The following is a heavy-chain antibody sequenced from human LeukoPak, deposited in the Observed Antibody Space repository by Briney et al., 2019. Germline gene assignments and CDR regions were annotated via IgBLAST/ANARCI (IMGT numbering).Heavy chain of an antibody. V-gene: IGHV3-23*01. CDR2: ITSRGNSS. Sequence: GGSLRLSCAASGFTFSSFDMSWVRQAPGKGLEWVSTITSRGNSSYYADSVKGRFTISRNNPKKTLYLEMTSLRAEDTAVYYCAKSMYASSARFDYWGQGTLVTVSS. CDR1: GFTFSSFD. CDR3: AKSMYASSARFDY. D-gene: IGHD2-8*01. J-gene: IGHJ4*02.